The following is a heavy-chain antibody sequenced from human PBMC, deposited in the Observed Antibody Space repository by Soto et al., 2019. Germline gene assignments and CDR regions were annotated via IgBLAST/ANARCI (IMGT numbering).Heavy chain of an antibody. J-gene: IGHJ6*02. CDR3: ASSPERYYYYYGMDV. D-gene: IGHD6-25*01. CDR1: GFTFSSYG. Sequence: GGSLRLSCAASGFTFSSYGMHWVRQAPGKGLEWVAVIWYDGSNKYYADSVKGRFTISRDNSKNTLYLQMNSLRAEDTAVYYCASSPERYYYYYGMDVWGQGTTVTVS. CDR2: IWYDGSNK. V-gene: IGHV3-33*01.